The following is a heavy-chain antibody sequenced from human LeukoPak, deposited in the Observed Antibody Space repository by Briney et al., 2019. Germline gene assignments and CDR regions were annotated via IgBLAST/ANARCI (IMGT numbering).Heavy chain of an antibody. V-gene: IGHV4-34*01. D-gene: IGHD2-2*01. CDR3: ARGPPVSDIVVVPAAITYFDY. Sequence: SETLSLTCAVYGGSFSGYYWSWIRQPPGKGLEWIGEINHSGSTNYNPSLKSRVTISVDTSKNQFSLKLSSVTAADTAVYYCARGPPVSDIVVVPAAITYFDYWGQGTLVTVSS. CDR2: INHSGST. CDR1: GGSFSGYY. J-gene: IGHJ4*02.